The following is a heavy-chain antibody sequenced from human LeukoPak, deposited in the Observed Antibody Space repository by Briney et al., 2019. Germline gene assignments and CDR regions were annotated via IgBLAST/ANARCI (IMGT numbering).Heavy chain of an antibody. V-gene: IGHV4-39*07. D-gene: IGHD3-10*01. CDR3: ARVRPILLWFGSPRTGWYFDL. J-gene: IGHJ2*01. Sequence: KPSETLSLTCTVSGGSIRSSYYYWGWIRQPPGKGLEWIGEINHSGSTNYNPSLKSRVTISVDTSKNQFSLKLSSVTAADTAVYYCARVRPILLWFGSPRTGWYFDLWGRGTLVTVSS. CDR2: INHSGST. CDR1: GGSIRSSYYY.